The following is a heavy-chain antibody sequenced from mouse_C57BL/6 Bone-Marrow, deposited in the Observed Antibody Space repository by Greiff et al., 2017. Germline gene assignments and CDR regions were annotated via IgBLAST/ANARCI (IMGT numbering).Heavy chain of an antibody. Sequence: VQLQQSGPELVKPGASVKISCKASGYTFTDYYMNWVKQSHGKSLEWIGDINPNNGGTSYNQKFKGKATLTVDKSSSTAYMELRSLTSEDSAVYYCARWDSNYDYWGQGTTLTVSS. V-gene: IGHV1-26*01. CDR1: GYTFTDYY. D-gene: IGHD2-5*01. J-gene: IGHJ2*01. CDR2: INPNNGGT. CDR3: ARWDSNYDY.